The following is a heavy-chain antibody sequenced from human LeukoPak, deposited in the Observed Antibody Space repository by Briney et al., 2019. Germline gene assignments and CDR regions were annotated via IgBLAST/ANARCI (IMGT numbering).Heavy chain of an antibody. CDR1: GFIVSSSY. D-gene: IGHD3-9*01. J-gene: IGHJ5*02. Sequence: TGGSLRLSCGASGFIVSSSYMSWVRQAPGKGLEWVANIKTDGSEKYYVDSVKGRFTISRDNAKNSLYLQMNSLRAEDTAVYYCARDYTGYFPWGQGTLVIVSS. V-gene: IGHV3-7*03. CDR2: IKTDGSEK. CDR3: ARDYTGYFP.